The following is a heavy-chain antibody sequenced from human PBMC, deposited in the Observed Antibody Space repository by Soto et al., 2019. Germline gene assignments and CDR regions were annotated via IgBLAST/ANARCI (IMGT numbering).Heavy chain of an antibody. CDR1: GGSISSGGYY. CDR3: ARGSLITIFGVVTFGGMDV. J-gene: IGHJ6*02. Sequence: SETLSLTCTVSGGSISSGGYYWSWIRQHPGKGLEWIGYIYYSGSTYYNPSLKSRVTISVDTSKNQFSLKLSSVTAADTAVYYCARGSLITIFGVVTFGGMDVWGQGTTVTVSS. CDR2: IYYSGST. V-gene: IGHV4-31*03. D-gene: IGHD3-3*01.